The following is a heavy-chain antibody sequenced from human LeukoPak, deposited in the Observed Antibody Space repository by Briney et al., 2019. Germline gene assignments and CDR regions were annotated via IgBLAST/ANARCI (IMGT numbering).Heavy chain of an antibody. Sequence: SETLSLTCTVSGGSISSSSYYWGWIRQPSGKGLEWIGSIYYSGSTYYNPSLKSRVTISVDTSKNQFSLKLSSVTAADTAVYYCAKDVWSGYYFDYRGQGTLVTVSS. D-gene: IGHD3-3*01. V-gene: IGHV4-39*02. CDR1: GGSISSSSYY. CDR2: IYYSGST. J-gene: IGHJ4*02. CDR3: AKDVWSGYYFDY.